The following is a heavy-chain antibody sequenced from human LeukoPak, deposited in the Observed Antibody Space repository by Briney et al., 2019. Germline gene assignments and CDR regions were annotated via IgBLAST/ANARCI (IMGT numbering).Heavy chain of an antibody. Sequence: GGSLRLSCAAYGFTLRSDAMSWGRQARGKGVEWVSAISHRGGNKYYADSVKGRFTLSRDNSKNTLYLQMNSLRAEDTAVYYCAKVASNWELLWFGDYWGQGTLVTVSS. D-gene: IGHD1-26*01. CDR1: GFTLRSDA. J-gene: IGHJ4*02. CDR2: ISHRGGNK. CDR3: AKVASNWELLWFGDY. V-gene: IGHV3-23*01.